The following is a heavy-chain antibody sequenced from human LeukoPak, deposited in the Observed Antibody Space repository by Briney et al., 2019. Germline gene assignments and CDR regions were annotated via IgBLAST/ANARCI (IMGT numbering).Heavy chain of an antibody. CDR1: GGSFTKFW. Sequence: GESLKISCEGSGGSFTKFWIGWVRQMPGKGLELMGIIYPADSDTRYSPSFQGQVTISADKSISTAYLQWSSLKASDTAMYYCARKSGCSSTSCYGGLNPWGQGTLVTVSS. CDR3: ARKSGCSSTSCYGGLNP. V-gene: IGHV5-51*01. D-gene: IGHD2-2*01. J-gene: IGHJ5*02. CDR2: IYPADSDT.